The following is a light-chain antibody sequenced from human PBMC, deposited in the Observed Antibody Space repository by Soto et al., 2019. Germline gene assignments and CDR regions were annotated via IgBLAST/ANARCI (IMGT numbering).Light chain of an antibody. J-gene: IGKJ1*01. CDR3: KQYPRT. V-gene: IGKV3-20*01. Sequence: EIVLTQSPGTLSLSPGERATLSCRASQSVSSSYLAWYQQKPGQAPRLLIYGASSRATGIPDRFSGSGSGTDFTLTIIRLEPEDFAVYYSKQYPRTFGQGPKVEI. CDR2: GAS. CDR1: QSVSSSY.